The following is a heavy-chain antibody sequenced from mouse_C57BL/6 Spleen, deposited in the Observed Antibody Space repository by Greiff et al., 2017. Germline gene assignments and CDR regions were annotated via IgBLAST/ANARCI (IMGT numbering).Heavy chain of an antibody. J-gene: IGHJ3*01. Sequence: DVMLVESGGGLVKPGGSLKLSCAASGFTFSSYAMSWVRQTPEKRLEWVATISDGGSYTYYPDNVKGRFTISRDNAKNNLYLQMSHLKSEDTAMYYCARAHYYGSSSWFAYWGQGTLVTVSA. D-gene: IGHD1-1*01. CDR1: GFTFSSYA. CDR2: ISDGGSYT. CDR3: ARAHYYGSSSWFAY. V-gene: IGHV5-4*03.